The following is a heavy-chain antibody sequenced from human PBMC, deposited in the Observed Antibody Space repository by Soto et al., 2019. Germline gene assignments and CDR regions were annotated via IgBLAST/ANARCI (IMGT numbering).Heavy chain of an antibody. V-gene: IGHV1-46*01. CDR3: ARSSGPDY. Sequence: ASLKVSCKASGYSFISYSMQWVRQAPGQGLEWMGIINPSGGSTSYAQKFQGRVTMTRDTSTSTVYMELSSLRSEDTAMYYCARSSGPDYWGQGTLVTV. CDR1: GYSFISYS. D-gene: IGHD5-12*01. CDR2: INPSGGST. J-gene: IGHJ4*02.